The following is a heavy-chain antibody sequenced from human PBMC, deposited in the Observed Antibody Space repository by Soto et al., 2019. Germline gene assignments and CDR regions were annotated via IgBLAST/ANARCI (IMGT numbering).Heavy chain of an antibody. D-gene: IGHD3-22*01. V-gene: IGHV1-18*01. CDR3: ARDHTYYDNGGTTDY. CDR2: ISAYNRDT. CDR1: GYTFSDYG. J-gene: IGHJ4*02. Sequence: QVQLVQSAAEVKKPGASVKVACKASGYTFSDYGITWVRQAPGQGLEWVGWISAYNRDTKYAQKVQGRVTMTTDTSTSTAYVELRSLRSDDTAVYFCARDHTYYDNGGTTDYWGQGTLVTVSS.